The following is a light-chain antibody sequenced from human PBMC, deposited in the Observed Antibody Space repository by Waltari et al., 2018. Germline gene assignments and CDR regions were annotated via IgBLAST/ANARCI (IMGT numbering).Light chain of an antibody. V-gene: IGKV1-5*01. CDR3: HQYFAPPYT. Sequence: DIQLTQSPSTLSASVGDRVTITCRASQSLSYWLAWYQFKPGKAPKLLMYDASSVGSGVPSRFSGSGSGTNFTLTISSLQAEDVAVYHCHQYFAPPYTFGRGTKLEIK. CDR2: DAS. J-gene: IGKJ2*01. CDR1: QSLSYW.